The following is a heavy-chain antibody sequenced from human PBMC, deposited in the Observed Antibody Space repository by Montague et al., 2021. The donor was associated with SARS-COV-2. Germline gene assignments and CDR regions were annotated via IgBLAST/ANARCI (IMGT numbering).Heavy chain of an antibody. CDR1: GGSFHVFS. D-gene: IGHD6-13*01. CDR2: VGHSGYT. Sequence: SETLSLTCAVYGGSFHVFSWGWIHQSPRKGQEWIGEVGHSGYTKYNPSLKSRVTISVDTSKNQFSLNLTSVTAADTAMYYCASHFVWQQLSTWGQGTLVSVSS. V-gene: IGHV4-34*01. CDR3: ASHFVWQQLST. J-gene: IGHJ4*02.